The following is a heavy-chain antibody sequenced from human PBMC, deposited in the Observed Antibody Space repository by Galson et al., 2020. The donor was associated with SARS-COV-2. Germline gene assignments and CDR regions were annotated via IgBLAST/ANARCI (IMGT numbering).Heavy chain of an antibody. V-gene: IGHV3-30-3*01. Sequence: GESLKISCAASGFIFSSYTIHWVRQAPGRGLEWVSVISYDGINTYYADSVKGRFTISRDNSKNTLYLQMNNLRGDDTAVYYCARDWAPNSGHWHGADSWGQGTLVTVSS. CDR3: ARDWAPNSGHWHGADS. CDR1: GFIFSSYT. CDR2: ISYDGINT. D-gene: IGHD1-1*01. J-gene: IGHJ4*02.